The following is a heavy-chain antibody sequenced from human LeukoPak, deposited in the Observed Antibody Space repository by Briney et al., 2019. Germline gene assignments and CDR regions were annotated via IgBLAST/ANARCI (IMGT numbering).Heavy chain of an antibody. Sequence: SETLSLTCTVSGGSISSCSYYWSWIRQPAGKGLEWIGRIHTSGSTNYNPSLKSRVTMSVDTSKNQFSLKLSSVTAADTAVYYCARDTYYYDSSGYLSFDYWGQGTLVTVSS. D-gene: IGHD3-22*01. CDR2: IHTSGST. CDR1: GGSISSCSYY. J-gene: IGHJ4*02. CDR3: ARDTYYYDSSGYLSFDY. V-gene: IGHV4-61*02.